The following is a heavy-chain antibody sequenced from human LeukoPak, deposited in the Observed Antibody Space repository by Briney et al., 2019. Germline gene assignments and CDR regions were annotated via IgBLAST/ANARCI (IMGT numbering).Heavy chain of an antibody. V-gene: IGHV4-39*01. CDR2: IYYSGST. CDR1: GGSTGGGDYSISSGGYY. D-gene: IGHD2-2*01. Sequence: SQTLSLTCSVSGGSTGGGDYSISSGGYYWGWIRQPPGKGLEWIGSIYYSGSTYYNPSLKSRVTISVDTSKNQFSLKLSSVTAADTAVYYCASIVAVPATIRSNWGQGTLVTVSS. J-gene: IGHJ4*02. CDR3: ASIVAVPATIRSN.